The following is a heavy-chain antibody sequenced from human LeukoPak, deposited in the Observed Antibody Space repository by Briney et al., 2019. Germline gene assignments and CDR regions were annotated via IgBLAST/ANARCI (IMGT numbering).Heavy chain of an antibody. CDR2: ISTNGGST. CDR1: ALTFSDYA. CDR3: AKAQIRRLYSYGHGEGYYFDY. Sequence: GGSLRLSCSASALTFSDYAMLWVRQAPGKGLGYVSAISTNGGSTNYADSVKARFTISRDNSKNTLYLQMSSLRAEDTAVYYCAKAQIRRLYSYGHGEGYYFDYWGQGTLVTVSS. J-gene: IGHJ4*02. D-gene: IGHD5-18*01. V-gene: IGHV3-64D*06.